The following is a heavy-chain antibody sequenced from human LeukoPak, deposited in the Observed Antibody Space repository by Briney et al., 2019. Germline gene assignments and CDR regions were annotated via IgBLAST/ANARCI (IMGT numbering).Heavy chain of an antibody. Sequence: GGSLRLSCSASGFTFSNYGMSWVRQAPGKGLEWVSAISGSGSNTYYADSVKGRFTISRDNSKNTLYLQMNSLRADDTAVYYCARVARCTSCFDVDYWGQGTLVTVSS. J-gene: IGHJ4*02. CDR1: GFTFSNYG. CDR2: ISGSGSNT. CDR3: ARVARCTSCFDVDY. D-gene: IGHD2-2*01. V-gene: IGHV3-23*01.